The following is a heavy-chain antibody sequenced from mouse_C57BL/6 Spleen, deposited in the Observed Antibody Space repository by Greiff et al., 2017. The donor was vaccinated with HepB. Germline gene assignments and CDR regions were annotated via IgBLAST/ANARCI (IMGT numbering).Heavy chain of an antibody. Sequence: VQLVESGPELVKPGASVKISCKASGYAFSSSWMNWVKQRPGKGLEWIGRIYPGDGDTNYNGKFKGKATLTADKSSSTAYMQLSSLTSEDSAVYFCARYGGIVTHGGVAYWGQGTLVTVSA. V-gene: IGHV1-82*01. D-gene: IGHD2-13*01. CDR3: ARYGGIVTHGGVAY. J-gene: IGHJ3*01. CDR2: IYPGDGDT. CDR1: GYAFSSSW.